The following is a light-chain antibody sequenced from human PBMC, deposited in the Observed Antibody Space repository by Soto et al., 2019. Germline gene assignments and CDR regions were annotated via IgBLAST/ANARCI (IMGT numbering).Light chain of an antibody. CDR3: QQYHTDWT. CDR2: AAS. CDR1: ESIDNW. Sequence: DIQMTQSPSTLSASVGDTVTITCRASESIDNWLAWYHQKPRKAPKLLIFAASTLIRGVPSRFSGRGYGTEFTLTISSLQVDDYATFYCQQYHTDWTFGQGTKVEIK. V-gene: IGKV1-5*01. J-gene: IGKJ1*01.